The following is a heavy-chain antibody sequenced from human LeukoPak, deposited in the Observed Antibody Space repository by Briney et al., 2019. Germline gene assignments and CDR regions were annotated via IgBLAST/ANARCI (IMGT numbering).Heavy chain of an antibody. Sequence: PGGSLRLSCAASGFTVSTNYMSWVRQAPGKGLEWVAVIYSGGSTYFADSVKGRFTISRDTSKNKLYLQMNSLRAEDTAVYYCARPGYGNAFDIWGQGTMVTVSS. CDR1: GFTVSTNY. V-gene: IGHV3-53*01. CDR3: ARPGYGNAFDI. CDR2: IYSGGST. J-gene: IGHJ3*02. D-gene: IGHD5-18*01.